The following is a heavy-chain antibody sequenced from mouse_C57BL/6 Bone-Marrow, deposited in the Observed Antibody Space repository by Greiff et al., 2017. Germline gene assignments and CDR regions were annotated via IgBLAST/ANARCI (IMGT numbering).Heavy chain of an antibody. CDR1: GYTFTSYW. Sequence: DVKLQESGTVLARPGASVMMSCKTSGYTFTSYWMHWVKQRPGQGLEWIGALYPGNCDTSYNQQFTGTAKLTAVKSASTAYMELSSLPNEDSAVYDCTRWEYYGSSGDYWGQGTSVTVSS. CDR3: TRWEYYGSSGDY. D-gene: IGHD1-1*01. CDR2: LYPGNCDT. J-gene: IGHJ4*01. V-gene: IGHV1-5*01.